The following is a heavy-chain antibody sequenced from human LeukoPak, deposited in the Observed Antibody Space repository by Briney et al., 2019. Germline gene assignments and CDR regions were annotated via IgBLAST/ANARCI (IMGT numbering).Heavy chain of an antibody. CDR3: AKDLGDYYGSGSYYYYYYMDV. D-gene: IGHD3-10*01. CDR1: RFTFSSYA. Sequence: GGSLRLYCAASRFTFSSYAMRWVRQAPGKGLEWVSAISGSGGSTYYADSVKGRFTISRDNSKNPLYLQMNSLRAEDTAVYYCAKDLGDYYGSGSYYYYYYMDVWGKGTTVTVSS. J-gene: IGHJ6*03. CDR2: ISGSGGST. V-gene: IGHV3-23*01.